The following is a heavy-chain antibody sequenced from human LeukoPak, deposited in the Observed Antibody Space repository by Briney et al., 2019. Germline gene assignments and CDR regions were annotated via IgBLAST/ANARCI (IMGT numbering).Heavy chain of an antibody. CDR2: IHYSGNT. CDR3: MGEGTCGTNLSWCDS. D-gene: IGHD1-1*01. J-gene: IGHJ5*01. Sequence: SETLSLTRSVSGGSISTYFWSWIRQPPGKELEWIGYIHYSGNTNYNPSLKSRITISVDTSKKQFSLKVRSVTLSEPPVYYCMGEGTCGTNLSWCDSWGEGTLVTVFS. CDR1: GGSISTYF. V-gene: IGHV4-59*01.